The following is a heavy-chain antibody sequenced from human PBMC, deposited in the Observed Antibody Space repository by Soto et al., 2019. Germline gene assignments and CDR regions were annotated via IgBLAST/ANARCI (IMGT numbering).Heavy chain of an antibody. D-gene: IGHD1-1*01. J-gene: IGHJ4*02. V-gene: IGHV3-33*01. CDR2: IWYDGSNK. Sequence: GGSLRLSCAASGFTFSSYGMHWVRQAPGKGLEWVAVIWYDGSNKYYADSVKGRFTISRDNSKNTLYLQMNSLRAEDTAVYYCATGLERRGESVDYWGQGTLVTVSS. CDR1: GFTFSSYG. CDR3: ATGLERRGESVDY.